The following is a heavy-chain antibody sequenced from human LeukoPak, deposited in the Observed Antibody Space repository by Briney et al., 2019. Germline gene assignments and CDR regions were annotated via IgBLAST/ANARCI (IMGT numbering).Heavy chain of an antibody. J-gene: IGHJ4*02. V-gene: IGHV1-69*04. D-gene: IGHD2-2*01. Sequence: SVKVSCKASGGTFSSYAISWVRQAPGQGLEWMGRIIPILGIANYAQKFQGRVTITADKSTSTAYMELSSLRSEDTAVYYCASEGSEYQLLYYLDYWGQGTLVTVSS. CDR1: GGTFSSYA. CDR3: ASEGSEYQLLYYLDY. CDR2: IIPILGIA.